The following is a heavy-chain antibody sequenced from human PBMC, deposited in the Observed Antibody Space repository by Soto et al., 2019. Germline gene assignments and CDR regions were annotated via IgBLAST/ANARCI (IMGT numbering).Heavy chain of an antibody. CDR2: IIPILKIT. V-gene: IGHV1-69*13. CDR3: ARSVGGSNVNFDY. Sequence: SVKVSCKASGGTFSNFAINWVRQAPGEGLEWMGGIIPILKITNYAQKFQGRVTITADESTSTAYMELTSLRSEDTAVYYCARSVGGSNVNFDYWGQGALVTVSS. D-gene: IGHD3-10*01. J-gene: IGHJ4*02. CDR1: GGTFSNFA.